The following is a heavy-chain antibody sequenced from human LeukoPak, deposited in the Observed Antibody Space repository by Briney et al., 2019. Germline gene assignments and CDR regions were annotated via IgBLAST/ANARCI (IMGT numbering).Heavy chain of an antibody. J-gene: IGHJ4*02. V-gene: IGHV4-39*01. Sequence: SETLSLTCTVSGDSISSRNIYWGWIRQAPGKGLEWIGTVYHSGSTYCNPSPETRVIISADTSKNQLSLGLSSVTAADTALYYCARHLYFYGSGSRYFDFWGQGTLVTVSS. CDR3: ARHLYFYGSGSRYFDF. CDR1: GDSISSRNIY. CDR2: VYHSGST. D-gene: IGHD3-10*01.